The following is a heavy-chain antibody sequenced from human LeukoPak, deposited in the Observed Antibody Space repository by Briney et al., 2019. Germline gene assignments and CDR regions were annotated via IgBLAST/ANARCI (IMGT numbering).Heavy chain of an antibody. CDR1: GFTFSSYG. V-gene: IGHV3-30*02. Sequence: GGSLRLSCVASGFTFSSYGMHWVRQAPGKGLEWVADIWYGGTNKYYADSVKGRFTISRDNSKNTLYLRMNSLRAEDTAVYYCAKDRTVVPAAIPGYWGQGTLVTVSS. CDR2: IWYGGTNK. J-gene: IGHJ4*02. D-gene: IGHD2-2*01. CDR3: AKDRTVVPAAIPGY.